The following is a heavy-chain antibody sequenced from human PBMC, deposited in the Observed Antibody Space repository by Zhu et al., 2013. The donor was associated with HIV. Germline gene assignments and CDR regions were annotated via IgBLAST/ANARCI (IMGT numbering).Heavy chain of an antibody. Sequence: ASGYTFTSYGISWVRQAPGQGLEWMGWISGYNGDTNYAQKLQGRVTMTTDTSTSTAYMELRSLRSDDTAVYYCARDLGGIAAGAGPDWGEGTTVTVSS. CDR1: GYTFTSYG. J-gene: IGHJ6*04. V-gene: IGHV1-18*01. D-gene: IGHD6-13*01. CDR3: ARDLGGIAAGAGPD. CDR2: ISGYNGDT.